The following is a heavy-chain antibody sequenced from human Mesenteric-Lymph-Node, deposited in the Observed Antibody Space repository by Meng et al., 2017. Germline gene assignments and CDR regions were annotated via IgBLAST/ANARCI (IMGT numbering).Heavy chain of an antibody. J-gene: IGHJ4*02. Sequence: SGPTLVKPTQTLTLTCTFSGFSLSTSGVAVGWIRQPPGKALEWLAILYWDAEERYSPSLKSRLTITRVTSKDQVVLIMTDMDPVDTATYYFAHSLRRQSCSGGNCYYFDSWGQGFVVTVSS. V-gene: IGHV2-5*02. CDR2: LYWDAEE. CDR1: GFSLSTSGVA. D-gene: IGHD2-15*01. CDR3: AHSLRRQSCSGGNCYYFDS.